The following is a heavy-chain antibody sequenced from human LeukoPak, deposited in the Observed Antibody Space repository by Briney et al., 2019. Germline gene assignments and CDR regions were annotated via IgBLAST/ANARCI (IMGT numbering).Heavy chain of an antibody. CDR2: ISSSGSTI. CDR1: GFTFSSYE. Sequence: GGSLRLSCAASGFTFSSYEMNWVRQAPGKGLEWVSYISSSGSTIYYADSVKGRCTISRDNAKNSLYLQMNSLRAEDTAVYYCATEVVAATNDAFDIWGQGTMVTVSS. V-gene: IGHV3-48*03. CDR3: ATEVVAATNDAFDI. J-gene: IGHJ3*02. D-gene: IGHD2-15*01.